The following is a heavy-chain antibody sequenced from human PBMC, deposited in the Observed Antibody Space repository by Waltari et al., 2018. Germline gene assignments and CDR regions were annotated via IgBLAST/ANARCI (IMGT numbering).Heavy chain of an antibody. V-gene: IGHV3-21*01. J-gene: IGHJ4*02. CDR3: AREKYSNYLYYFDY. D-gene: IGHD4-4*01. Sequence: EVQLVESGGGLVKPGGSLRLSCAASGFSFSTYTLNWVRPATWKGGQGVSSIGRGGRYIYYADSVKGRFTISRGDAKNSLYLQMNSLRAEDTAVYYCAREKYSNYLYYFDYWGQGILVTVSS. CDR2: IGRGGRYI. CDR1: GFSFSTYT.